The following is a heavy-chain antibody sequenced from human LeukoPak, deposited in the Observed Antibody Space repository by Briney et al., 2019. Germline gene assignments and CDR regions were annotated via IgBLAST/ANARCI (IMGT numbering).Heavy chain of an antibody. CDR3: ARDDVAVGSGSYDY. CDR2: ISSSGSTI. D-gene: IGHD3-10*01. J-gene: IGHJ4*02. V-gene: IGHV3-48*03. Sequence: PGGSLRLSCAASGFTFSSYEMNWVRQAPGKGLEWVSYISSSGSTIYYADSVKGRFTISRDNAKNSLYLQMNSLRAEDTAVYYCARDDVAVGSGSYDYWDRGTLVTVSS. CDR1: GFTFSSYE.